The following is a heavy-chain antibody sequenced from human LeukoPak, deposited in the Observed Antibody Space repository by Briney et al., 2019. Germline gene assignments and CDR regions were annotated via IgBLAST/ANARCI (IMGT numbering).Heavy chain of an antibody. CDR3: ARGTNWGWFDP. V-gene: IGHV1-2*02. D-gene: IGHD7-27*01. Sequence: GASVKVSCKASGYTFTGYYMHWVRQAPGQGLEWMGWINPNSGGTNYARKFQGRVTMTRDTSISTAYMELSRLRSDDTAVYYCARGTNWGWFDPWGQGTLVTVSS. CDR1: GYTFTGYY. CDR2: INPNSGGT. J-gene: IGHJ5*02.